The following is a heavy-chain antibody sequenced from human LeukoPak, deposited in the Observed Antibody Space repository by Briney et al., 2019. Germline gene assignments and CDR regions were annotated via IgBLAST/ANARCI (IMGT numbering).Heavy chain of an antibody. CDR2: INPNSGGT. V-gene: IGHV1-2*02. D-gene: IGHD6-13*01. CDR3: ARGATAGRFSLRPTGAYYMDV. J-gene: IGHJ6*03. Sequence: ASVKVSCKASGYTFTGYYMHWVRQAPGQRLEWMGWINPNSGGTNCAQKFQGRVTMTGDTSINTAYMELSSLRFDDTAVYYCARGATAGRFSLRPTGAYYMDVWGKGTTVTVSS. CDR1: GYTFTGYY.